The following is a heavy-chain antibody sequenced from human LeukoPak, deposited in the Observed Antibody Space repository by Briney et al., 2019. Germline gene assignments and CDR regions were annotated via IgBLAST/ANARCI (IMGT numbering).Heavy chain of an antibody. V-gene: IGHV4-59*01. CDR2: IYYSGST. CDR1: GGSISSYY. CDR3: ARLGGRYFDWLPNWFDP. J-gene: IGHJ5*02. Sequence: SETLSLTCTVSGGSISSYYWSWIRQPPGKGLEWVGYIYYSGSTNYNPSLKSRVTISVDTSKNQFSLKLSSVTAADTAVYYCARLGGRYFDWLPNWFDPWGQGTLVTVSS. D-gene: IGHD3-9*01.